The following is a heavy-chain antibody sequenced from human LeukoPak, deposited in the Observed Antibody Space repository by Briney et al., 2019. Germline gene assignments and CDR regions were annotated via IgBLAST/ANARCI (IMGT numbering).Heavy chain of an antibody. CDR2: LSPNSADI. V-gene: IGHV3-11*06. CDR3: SRDPRRLDY. J-gene: IGHJ4*02. Sequence: PGGSLRLSCAAYGFTFSDYYMTWIRQAPGKGLEWVSYLSPNSADIKYADSVKGRFTISRDNAKKSLYLQRNSLTAKDTSVYYCSRDPRRLDYWGQGALVTVSS. CDR1: GFTFSDYY.